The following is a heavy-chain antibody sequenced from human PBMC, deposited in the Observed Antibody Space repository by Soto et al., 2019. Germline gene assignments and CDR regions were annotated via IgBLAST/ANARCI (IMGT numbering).Heavy chain of an antibody. D-gene: IGHD3-3*01. J-gene: IGHJ6*02. V-gene: IGHV3-23*01. CDR2: ISGSGGST. CDR3: AKDSPYDFWSGPYDYYGMDV. CDR1: GFTFSSCA. Sequence: PGGSLRLSCAASGFTFSSCAMNWVRQAPGKGLEWVSAISGSGGSTYYADSVKGRFTISRDNSKNTLYLQMNSPRAEDTAVYYCAKDSPYDFWSGPYDYYGMDVWGQGTTVTVSS.